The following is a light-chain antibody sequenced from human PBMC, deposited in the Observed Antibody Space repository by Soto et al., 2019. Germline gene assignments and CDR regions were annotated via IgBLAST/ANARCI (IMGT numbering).Light chain of an antibody. J-gene: IGKJ5*01. CDR3: QQYGSSIT. CDR1: QSVSSH. V-gene: IGKV3-20*01. CDR2: GTS. Sequence: EIVLTQSPGSLSVFPVERATLSCRSSQSVSSHLALYQHKPGQAPRLLIYGTSSRATGIPDRFSGSGSGTDFTLTISRLEPEDFAVYYCQQYGSSITFGQGTRLETK.